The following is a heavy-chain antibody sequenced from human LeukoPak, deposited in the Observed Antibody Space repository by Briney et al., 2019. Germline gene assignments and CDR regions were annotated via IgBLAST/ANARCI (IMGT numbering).Heavy chain of an antibody. D-gene: IGHD3-16*01. CDR2: IKHDGSEK. CDR3: ARGGGGIDY. Sequence: GGSLRLSCVASEFTLSNYWMSWVRQAPGKGPEWVANIKHDGSEKYYVDSVKGRFTISRDNAKNSLYLEMNSQRAEDTAVYYCARGGGGIDYWGQGTLVTVSS. CDR1: EFTLSNYW. J-gene: IGHJ4*02. V-gene: IGHV3-7*01.